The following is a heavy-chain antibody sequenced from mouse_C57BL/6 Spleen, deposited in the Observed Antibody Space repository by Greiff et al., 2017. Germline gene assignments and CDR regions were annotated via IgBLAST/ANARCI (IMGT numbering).Heavy chain of an antibody. CDR3: ARDGVYAMDY. CDR2: ISYDGSN. CDR1: GYSITSGYY. Sequence: EVKLQESGPGLVKPSQSLSLTCSVTGYSITSGYYWNCIRQFPGNKLEWMGYISYDGSNNYNPSLKNRISITHDTSKNQFFLKLNSVTTEDTATYYCARDGVYAMDYWGQGTSVTVSS. J-gene: IGHJ4*01. V-gene: IGHV3-6*01.